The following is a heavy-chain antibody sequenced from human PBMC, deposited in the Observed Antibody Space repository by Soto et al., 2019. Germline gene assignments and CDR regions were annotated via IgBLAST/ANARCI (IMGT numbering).Heavy chain of an antibody. D-gene: IGHD1-26*01. CDR1: GYSFTSYW. CDR2: IDLSDSYT. V-gene: IGHV5-10-1*01. J-gene: IGHJ6*02. CDR3: ATHPHSGSYLYDYYYYGMDV. Sequence: GESLKISCKGSGYSFTSYWISWVRQMPGKGLEWMGRIDLSDSYTNYSPSFQGHVTISADKSISTAYLQWSSLKASDTAMYYCATHPHSGSYLYDYYYYGMDVWGQGTTVTVSS.